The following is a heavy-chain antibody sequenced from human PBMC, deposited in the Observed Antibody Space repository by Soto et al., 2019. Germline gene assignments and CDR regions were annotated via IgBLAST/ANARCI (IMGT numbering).Heavy chain of an antibody. CDR3: ARPHWNSEYYYYGMDV. CDR2: IIPIFGRT. CDR1: GGTFSSYA. Sequence: SVKVSCKASGGTFSSYAITWVRQAPGQGLEWMGGIIPIFGRTNYAQDFKGRVSFTADESWTTAYMELISLTSEDTAVYYCARPHWNSEYYYYGMDVWGQGTTVTVSS. D-gene: IGHD1-1*01. V-gene: IGHV1-69*13. J-gene: IGHJ6*02.